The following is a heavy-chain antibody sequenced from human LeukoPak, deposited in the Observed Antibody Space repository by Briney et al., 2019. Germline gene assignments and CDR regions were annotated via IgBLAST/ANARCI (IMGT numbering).Heavy chain of an antibody. Sequence: SETLSLTCTVSGGSISSSSYYWGWIRQSPGKGLEWIGNIYHSGTTYYNPSLNSRVSISTDTSKNQFSLRLSSVTAADTAMYFCARTPQEYYNDIYFDSWGQGILVTVSS. V-gene: IGHV4-39*07. CDR2: IYHSGTT. D-gene: IGHD3-22*01. CDR3: ARTPQEYYNDIYFDS. J-gene: IGHJ4*02. CDR1: GGSISSSSYY.